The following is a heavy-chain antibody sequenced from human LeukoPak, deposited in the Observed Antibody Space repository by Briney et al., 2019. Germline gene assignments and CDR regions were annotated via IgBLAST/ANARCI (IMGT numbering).Heavy chain of an antibody. D-gene: IGHD1-7*01. J-gene: IGHJ6*02. V-gene: IGHV3-43*02. Sequence: GGSLRLSCAASGFTFDDYGMSWVRQAPGKGLEWVSLISGDGGSTYYADSVKGRFTISRDNSKNSLYLQMNSLRTEDTALYYCAKDMWGGTGTTDYYYYYGMDVWGQGTTVTVSS. CDR2: ISGDGGST. CDR3: AKDMWGGTGTTDYYYYYGMDV. CDR1: GFTFDDYG.